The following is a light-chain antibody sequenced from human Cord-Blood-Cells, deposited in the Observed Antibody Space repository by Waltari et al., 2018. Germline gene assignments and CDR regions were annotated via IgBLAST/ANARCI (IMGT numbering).Light chain of an antibody. CDR2: SAS. Sequence: EIVLTQSPATLSLSPGERATLSCRASQSVSSYLAWYQQKPGQAPRPLIYSASNRATGIPARFSGSGSGADFTLTISSLEPEDFAVYYCQQRSNWPLYTFGQGTKLEIK. CDR1: QSVSSY. J-gene: IGKJ2*01. CDR3: QQRSNWPLYT. V-gene: IGKV3-11*01.